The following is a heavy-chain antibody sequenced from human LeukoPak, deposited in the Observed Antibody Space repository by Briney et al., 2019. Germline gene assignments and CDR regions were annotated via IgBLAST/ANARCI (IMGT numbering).Heavy chain of an antibody. CDR3: ARDRGNPDAFEI. CDR2: INGDGGRT. J-gene: IGHJ3*02. CDR1: GFNLGNYW. Sequence: PGGSLRLSCAASGFNLGNYWMHWVRQAPGKGLVWVSHINGDGGRTIYVDSVKGRFTISRDNSKNMLYQEMNSLRVEDTALYYCARDRGNPDAFEIRGQGTLVTVSS. V-gene: IGHV3-74*01.